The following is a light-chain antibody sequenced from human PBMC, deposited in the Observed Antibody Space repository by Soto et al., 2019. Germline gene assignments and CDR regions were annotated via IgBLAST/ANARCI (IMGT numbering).Light chain of an antibody. J-gene: IGKJ3*01. CDR3: QQYGTSPFT. CDR2: AAS. CDR1: QSVSNNY. Sequence: EIVLTQSPGTLSLSPGERATLSCRASQSVSNNYLAWYQQKPGQAPRLLLSAASSRATGIPERFSGSGSGTDFTLTISRLEPEDFAVDYCQQYGTSPFTFGPGTKVDIK. V-gene: IGKV3-20*01.